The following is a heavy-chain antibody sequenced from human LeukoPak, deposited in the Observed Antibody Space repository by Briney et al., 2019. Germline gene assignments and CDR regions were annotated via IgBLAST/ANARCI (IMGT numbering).Heavy chain of an antibody. J-gene: IGHJ4*02. Sequence: ASVKVSCKASGYTFTGYYMHWVRQAPGQGLEWMGWINPNSGGTNYAQKFQGRVTTTRDTSISTAYMELSRLRSDDTAVYYCARGTRTAGIAVAGVHFDHWGQGTLVTVSS. V-gene: IGHV1-2*02. CDR3: ARGTRTAGIAVAGVHFDH. D-gene: IGHD6-19*01. CDR1: GYTFTGYY. CDR2: INPNSGGT.